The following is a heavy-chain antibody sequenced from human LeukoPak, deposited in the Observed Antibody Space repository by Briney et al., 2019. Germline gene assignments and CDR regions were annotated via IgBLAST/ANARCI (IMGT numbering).Heavy chain of an antibody. CDR1: GFIFSNYW. CDR2: IKGDGSDK. D-gene: IGHD2-2*01. J-gene: IGHJ4*02. Sequence: GESLRLSCAASGFIFSNYWMRWVRQAPGKGLEWVANIKGDGSDKNYVDSVKGRFTIPRDNAKNSMYLEMNSLRGDDTAVYYCAREGLPAAGDCWGQGTLVTVSS. CDR3: AREGLPAAGDC. V-gene: IGHV3-7*01.